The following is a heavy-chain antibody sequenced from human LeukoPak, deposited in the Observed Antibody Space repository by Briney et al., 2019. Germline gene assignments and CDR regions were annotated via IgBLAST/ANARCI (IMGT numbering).Heavy chain of an antibody. J-gene: IGHJ4*02. V-gene: IGHV4-4*09. CDR3: ARHDDILTGYIDY. CDR1: GGSISSYY. D-gene: IGHD3-9*01. CDR2: IYTSGST. Sequence: PSETLSLTCTVSGGSISSYYWSWIRQPPGKGLEWIGYIYTSGSTNYNPSLKSRVTISVDTSKNQFSLKLSSVTAADTAVYYCARHDDILTGYIDYWGQGTLVTVSS.